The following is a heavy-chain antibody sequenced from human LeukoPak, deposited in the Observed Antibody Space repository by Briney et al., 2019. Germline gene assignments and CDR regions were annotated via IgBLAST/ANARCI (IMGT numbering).Heavy chain of an antibody. D-gene: IGHD3-16*01. CDR3: ARDQPAAVWGGSLDY. CDR1: GFTVSSNY. CDR2: IYSGGST. J-gene: IGHJ4*02. Sequence: GGSLRLSCAASGFTVSSNYMSWVRQAPGKGLEWVSVIYSGGSTYYADSVKGRFTISRDNSKNTLYLQMNSLRAEDTAVYYCARDQPAAVWGGSLDYWGPGTLVTVSS. V-gene: IGHV3-66*01.